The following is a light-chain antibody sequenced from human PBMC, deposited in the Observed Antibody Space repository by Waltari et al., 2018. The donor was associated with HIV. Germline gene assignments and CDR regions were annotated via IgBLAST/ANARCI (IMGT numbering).Light chain of an antibody. CDR3: QTTDTNGVVV. CDR1: AFPSRY. Sequence: SSALTQTPSVSVSPGQTATITCSGEAFPSRYAHWYHQRAGQAPFLVNYQDQKRPSGIPDRFSGASSGTVLTLTISGVQTEDEGDYYCQTTDTNGVVVFGGGTKVTVL. J-gene: IGLJ2*01. V-gene: IGLV3-25*03. CDR2: QDQ.